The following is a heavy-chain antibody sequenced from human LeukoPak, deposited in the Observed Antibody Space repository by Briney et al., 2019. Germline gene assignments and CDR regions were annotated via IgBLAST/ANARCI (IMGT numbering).Heavy chain of an antibody. D-gene: IGHD3-9*01. CDR2: IYTSGST. J-gene: IGHJ6*03. CDR3: AREADILTGYYRPYYYYYMDV. Sequence: SETLSLTCTVSGYSISSGYYWSWTRQPAGKGLEWIGRIYTSGSTNYNPSLKSRVTISVDTSKNQFSLKLSSVTAADTAVYYCAREADILTGYYRPYYYYYMDVWGKGTTVTISS. CDR1: GYSISSGYY. V-gene: IGHV4-61*02.